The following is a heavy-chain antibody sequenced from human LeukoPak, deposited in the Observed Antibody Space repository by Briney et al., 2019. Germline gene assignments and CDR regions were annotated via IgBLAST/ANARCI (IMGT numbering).Heavy chain of an antibody. V-gene: IGHV1-24*01. D-gene: IGHD3-3*01. Sequence: ASVKVSCKVSGYTLTELSMHWVRQAPGKGLEWMGGFDPEDGETIYAQKFQGRVTMTEDTSTDTAYMELSSLRSEDTAVYHCATGDTLRPPFLGVDLFDYWGQGTLVTVSS. CDR2: FDPEDGET. CDR1: GYTLTELS. CDR3: ATGDTLRPPFLGVDLFDY. J-gene: IGHJ4*02.